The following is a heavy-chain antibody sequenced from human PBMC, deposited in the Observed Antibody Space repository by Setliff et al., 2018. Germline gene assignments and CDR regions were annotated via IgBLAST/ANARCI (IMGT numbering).Heavy chain of an antibody. J-gene: IGHJ5*02. CDR3: ARVATLIRGVTVNWFDP. CDR2: IVTYNDDT. CDR1: GYPFTSYG. Sequence: ASVKVSCKASGYPFTSYGVNWVRQAPGQGLEWMGRIVTYNDDTYYPRKFQGRVTMTTDTSTSTAYMELRSLTSDDTAVYYCARVATLIRGVTVNWFDPWGQGTLVTVSS. V-gene: IGHV1-18*04. D-gene: IGHD3-10*01.